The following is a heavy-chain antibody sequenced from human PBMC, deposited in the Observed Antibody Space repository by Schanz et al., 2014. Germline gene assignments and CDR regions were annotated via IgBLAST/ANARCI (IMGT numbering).Heavy chain of an antibody. CDR3: TTYCDGGCAIDN. CDR1: GFTFSASA. CDR2: IRSKPNNYAT. V-gene: IGHV3-73*01. D-gene: IGHD6-19*01. J-gene: IGHJ4*02. Sequence: DVQLVDSGGGLVQPGGSLKLSCAASGFTFSASAMHWVRQAPGKGLEWVGHIRSKPNNYATEYAASMKGRFTISRDDSKNTLFLQMNSLKTEDTAVYYCTTYCDGGCAIDNWGQGALVTVSS.